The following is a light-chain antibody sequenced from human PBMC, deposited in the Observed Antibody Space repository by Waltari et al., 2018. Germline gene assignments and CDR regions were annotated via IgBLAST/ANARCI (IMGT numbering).Light chain of an antibody. J-gene: IGLJ2*01. CDR3: AAWDDSLSAVP. CDR2: KNN. V-gene: IGLV1-47*01. Sequence: QSVLTQPPSTSGTPGQRVTISCSGSNSNLGSNYVYWYQQVPGMAPKLPIYKNNQRPSGVPDRFSGSKSGTSASLAISALRSEDEADYYCAAWDDSLSAVPFGGGTKVTVL. CDR1: NSNLGSNY.